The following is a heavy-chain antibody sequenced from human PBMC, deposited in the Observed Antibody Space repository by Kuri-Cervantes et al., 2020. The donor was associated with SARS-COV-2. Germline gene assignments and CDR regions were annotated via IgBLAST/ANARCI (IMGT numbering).Heavy chain of an antibody. CDR2: IKTDGSET. J-gene: IGHJ4*02. CDR3: AKDPLYRGTYDLGKLDY. Sequence: GESLKISCTASGVSMRIYWMSWVRQAPGKGLEWVADIKTDGSETYYIDSVKGRFTISRDSSKNTLYLEMNSLRVEDTAVYYCAKDPLYRGTYDLGKLDYWGLGTLVTVSS. CDR1: GVSMRIYW. D-gene: IGHD3-3*01. V-gene: IGHV3-7*01.